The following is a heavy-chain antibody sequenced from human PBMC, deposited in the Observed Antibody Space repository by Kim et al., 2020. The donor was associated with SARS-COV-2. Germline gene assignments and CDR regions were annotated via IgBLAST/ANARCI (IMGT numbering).Heavy chain of an antibody. CDR2: ISAYNGNT. CDR3: ARRAVRPNYGDYLYYFDY. CDR1: GYTFTSYG. V-gene: IGHV1-18*01. D-gene: IGHD4-17*01. J-gene: IGHJ4*02. Sequence: ASVKVSCKASGYTFTSYGISWVRQAPGQGLEWMGWISAYNGNTNYAQKLQGRVTMTTDTSTSTAYMELRSLRSDDTAVYYCARRAVRPNYGDYLYYFDYWGQGTLVTVSS.